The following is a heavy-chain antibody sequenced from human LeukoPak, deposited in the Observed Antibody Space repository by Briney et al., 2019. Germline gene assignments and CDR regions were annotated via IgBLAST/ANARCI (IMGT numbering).Heavy chain of an antibody. D-gene: IGHD3-10*01. CDR2: INTDGSST. CDR1: GFTFNNYW. Sequence: GGSLRLSCAASGFTFNNYWMHWVRQAPGKGLVWVSRINTDGSSTTYADSVKGRFTISRDNAKNTLYLQMNGLTAEDTAMYYCARDSYQDYYGRFDPWGQGTLVIVSS. J-gene: IGHJ5*02. CDR3: ARDSYQDYYGRFDP. V-gene: IGHV3-74*01.